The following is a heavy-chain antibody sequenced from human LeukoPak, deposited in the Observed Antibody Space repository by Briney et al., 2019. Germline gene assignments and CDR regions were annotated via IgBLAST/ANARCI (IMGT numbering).Heavy chain of an antibody. CDR1: GYSFSNYG. D-gene: IGHD4-17*01. J-gene: IGHJ4*02. Sequence: GASVKVSCKTSGYSFSNYGITWVRQAPGQGLEWMGWINTNTGNPTYAQGFTGRFVFSLDTSVSTAYLQISSLKAEDTAVYYCARGPRVYSYSLDGDYVRGSYFDYWGQGTLVTVSS. V-gene: IGHV7-4-1*02. CDR3: ARGPRVYSYSLDGDYVRGSYFDY. CDR2: INTNTGNP.